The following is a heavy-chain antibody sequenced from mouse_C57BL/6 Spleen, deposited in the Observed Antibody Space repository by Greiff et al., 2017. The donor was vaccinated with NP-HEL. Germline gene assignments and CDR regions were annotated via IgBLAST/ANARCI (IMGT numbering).Heavy chain of an antibody. Sequence: VQLQQPGAELVKPGASVKLSCKASGYTFTSYWMQWVKQRPGQGLEWIGEIDPSDSYTNYNQKFKGKATLTVDTSSSTAYMQLSSLTSEDSAVYYCAMGRRFAYWGQGTLVTVSA. CDR3: AMGRRFAY. CDR1: GYTFTSYW. CDR2: IDPSDSYT. J-gene: IGHJ3*01. V-gene: IGHV1-50*01.